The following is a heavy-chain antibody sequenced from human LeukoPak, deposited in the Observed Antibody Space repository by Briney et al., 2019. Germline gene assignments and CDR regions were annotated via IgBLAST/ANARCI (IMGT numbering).Heavy chain of an antibody. V-gene: IGHV3-30*18. CDR2: ISHDRGNN. J-gene: IGHJ4*02. D-gene: IGHD1-26*01. CDR1: GFTFSSYV. CDR3: AKDLGYSGSYIDR. Sequence: RRSLRLSRAASGFTFSSYVIHWVRQAPSKGVGWVAFISHDRGNNYYADSVKGRITTYRDNSKNTLYLQMNSLRTEYTAVYYCAKDLGYSGSYIDRWGQGTLASVSS.